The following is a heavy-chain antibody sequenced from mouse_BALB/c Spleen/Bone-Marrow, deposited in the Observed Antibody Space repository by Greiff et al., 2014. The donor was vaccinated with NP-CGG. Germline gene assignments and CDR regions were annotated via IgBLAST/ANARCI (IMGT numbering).Heavy chain of an antibody. CDR1: GFSLTSYG. CDR3: ARVYLWYFDV. Sequence: VKLVESGPGLVAPSQSLSITCTVSGFSLTSYGVHWVRQPPGKGLEWLGVIWAGGSTNYNSALMSRLSISKDNSKSQVFLKMNSRQTDDTAMYYCARVYLWYFDVWGAGTTVTVSS. CDR2: IWAGGST. V-gene: IGHV2-9*02. D-gene: IGHD2-3*01. J-gene: IGHJ1*01.